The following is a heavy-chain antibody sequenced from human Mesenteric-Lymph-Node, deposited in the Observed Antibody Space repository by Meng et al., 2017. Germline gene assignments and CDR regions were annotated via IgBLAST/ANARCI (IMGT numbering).Heavy chain of an antibody. J-gene: IGHJ2*01. CDR2: ISHSGGT. D-gene: IGHD1-1*01. CDR3: ARGLWRYNWYFDL. Sequence: GSLRLSCAVYGGSFSGQYWSWIRQSPGKGLEWIGEISHSGGTNYNPSLKSRVTISGDTSKNQFSLKLTSVTAADTAVYYCARGLWRYNWYFDLWGRGTLVTVSS. V-gene: IGHV4-34*01. CDR1: GGSFSGQY.